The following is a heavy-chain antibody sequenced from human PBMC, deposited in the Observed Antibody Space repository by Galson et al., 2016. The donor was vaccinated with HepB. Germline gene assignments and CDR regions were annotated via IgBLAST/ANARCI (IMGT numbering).Heavy chain of an antibody. V-gene: IGHV4-39*02. CDR1: GGSITRSSFY. Sequence: SETLSLTCTVSGGSITRSSFYWGWIRQPPGKGLEFIGSIYSGGITYYNPSLKSRATISRDTSKNGFSLRVESVTAADTAVYYCARVYSVGNISPWGYWGQGILVTVSS. CDR3: ARVYSVGNISPWGY. J-gene: IGHJ4*02. D-gene: IGHD3-16*01. CDR2: IYSGGIT.